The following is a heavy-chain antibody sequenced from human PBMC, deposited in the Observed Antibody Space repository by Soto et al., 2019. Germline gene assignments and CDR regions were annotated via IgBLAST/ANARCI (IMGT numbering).Heavy chain of an antibody. Sequence: EVQLVESRGGLVQPGGSLKLSCAASGFTVSGSAMNWVRQASGKGLEWVGRIRSKDNSYATAYAASVKGRFTISRDDSKNTAYLQMNSLKTEDTAVYYCTSRVGAGDYWGQGTLVTVSS. CDR2: IRSKDNSYAT. CDR1: GFTVSGSA. CDR3: TSRVGAGDY. J-gene: IGHJ4*02. V-gene: IGHV3-73*01. D-gene: IGHD1-26*01.